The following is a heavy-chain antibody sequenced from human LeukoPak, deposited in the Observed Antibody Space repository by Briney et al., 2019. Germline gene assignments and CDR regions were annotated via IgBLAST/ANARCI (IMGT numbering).Heavy chain of an antibody. J-gene: IGHJ4*02. Sequence: ASVKVSCKASGYTFTSYYMHWVRQAPGQGLEWMGIINPSGGSTSYAQKFQGRVAMTRDTSTSTVYMELSSLRSEDTAVYYCARDDYVWGSYPTLDYWGQGTLVTVSS. V-gene: IGHV1-46*01. D-gene: IGHD3-16*02. CDR3: ARDDYVWGSYPTLDY. CDR1: GYTFTSYY. CDR2: INPSGGST.